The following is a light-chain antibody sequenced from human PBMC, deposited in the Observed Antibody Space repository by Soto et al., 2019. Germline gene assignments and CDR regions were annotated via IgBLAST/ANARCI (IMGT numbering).Light chain of an antibody. Sequence: EIVLTQSPGTLSLSPGERATLSCRASQIVTSSYLAWYQQKPGQAPRLLIYGASSRATGIPDRFSGSGSGTDFTLTISRLEPEVFAVYYCQQYGRSPAFGGGTKVEIK. J-gene: IGKJ4*01. V-gene: IGKV3-20*01. CDR3: QQYGRSPA. CDR1: QIVTSSY. CDR2: GAS.